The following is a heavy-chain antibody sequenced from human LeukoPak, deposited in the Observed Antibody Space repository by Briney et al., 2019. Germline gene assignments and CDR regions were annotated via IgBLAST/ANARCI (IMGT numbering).Heavy chain of an antibody. J-gene: IGHJ4*02. CDR1: GFTVSSNY. CDR3: ARALNAAAALDY. V-gene: IGHV3-53*01. D-gene: IGHD6-13*01. Sequence: GGSLRLSCAASGFTVSSNYMSWVRQAPGKGLEWVSVIYSGGSTYYADSVKGRFTISRDNSKSTLYLQMNSLRAEDTAVYYCARALNAAAALDYWGQGTLVTVSS. CDR2: IYSGGST.